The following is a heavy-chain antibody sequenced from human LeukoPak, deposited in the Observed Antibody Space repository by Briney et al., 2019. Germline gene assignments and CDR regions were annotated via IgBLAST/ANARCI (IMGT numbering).Heavy chain of an antibody. V-gene: IGHV1-2*02. D-gene: IGHD5-24*01. J-gene: IGHJ4*02. CDR1: AYTFTGYY. Sequence: ASVKVSCKASAYTFTGYYMHCVRQAPGQGLEWMGWINPNSGGTNYAQKFQGRVTMTRDTSISTAYMELSRLRSDDTAVYYCARPRQSRDGYRNWGQGTLVTVSS. CDR3: ARPRQSRDGYRN. CDR2: INPNSGGT.